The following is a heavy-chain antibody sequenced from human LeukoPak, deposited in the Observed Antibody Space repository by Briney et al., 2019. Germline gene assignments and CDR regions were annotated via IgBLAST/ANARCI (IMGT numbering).Heavy chain of an antibody. CDR1: RFTFSDYY. CDR2: ISGKTRSI. Sequence: GGSLRLSCEASRFTFSDYYMSWIRQAPGKGLEWVSSISGKTRSIFYADSVKGRFTVSRDNTKSSVSLQMSSLGAEDTAVYYCAREMRDGSRPGYFDYWGQGTLVTVSS. CDR3: AREMRDGSRPGYFDY. D-gene: IGHD5-24*01. V-gene: IGHV3-11*04. J-gene: IGHJ4*02.